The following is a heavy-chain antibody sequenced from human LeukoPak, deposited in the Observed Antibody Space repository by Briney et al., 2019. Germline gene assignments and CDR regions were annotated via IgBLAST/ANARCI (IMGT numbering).Heavy chain of an antibody. V-gene: IGHV4-34*01. CDR1: GGSFSGYY. CDR2: INHSGST. CDR3: ARTKKGYYYYMDV. J-gene: IGHJ6*03. Sequence: PSETLSLTCAVYGGSFSGYYWSWIRQPPGKGLEWIGEINHSGSTNYNPSLKSRVTISVDTSKNRFSLKLSSVTAADTAVYYCARTKKGYYYYMDVWGKGTTVTISS.